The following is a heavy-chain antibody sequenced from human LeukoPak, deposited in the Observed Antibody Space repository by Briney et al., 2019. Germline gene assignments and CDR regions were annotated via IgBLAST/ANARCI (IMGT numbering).Heavy chain of an antibody. D-gene: IGHD6-19*01. CDR3: ARAGYTSGWDY. CDR1: GFTFSTYW. J-gene: IGHJ4*02. Sequence: GGSLRLSCTASGFTFSTYWMSWLRQAPGKGLEWVANIEQDGSEKYYVDSEKGRFTISRDNAENSLYLQMNSLRGEDTAVYFCARAGYTSGWDYWGQGTLVTVSS. CDR2: IEQDGSEK. V-gene: IGHV3-7*01.